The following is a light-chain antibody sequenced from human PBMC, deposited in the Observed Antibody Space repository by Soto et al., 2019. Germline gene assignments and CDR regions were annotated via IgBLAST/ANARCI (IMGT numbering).Light chain of an antibody. CDR2: AAS. CDR3: QQANSFPLT. V-gene: IGKV1-12*01. Sequence: DIQKTQSPSSVSSSVGDRVTITCRASQGIAGWLAWYQQKPGNAPKLLIYAASSLQSGVPSRFSGTGSGTDFTLTISSLQPEDFATYYCQQANSFPLTFGGGTKVEI. J-gene: IGKJ4*01. CDR1: QGIAGW.